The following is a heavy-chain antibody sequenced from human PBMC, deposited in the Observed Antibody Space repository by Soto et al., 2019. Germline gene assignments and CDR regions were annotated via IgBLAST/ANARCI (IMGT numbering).Heavy chain of an antibody. CDR1: GFTFSSYG. CDR2: ISYDGSNK. J-gene: IGHJ6*02. D-gene: IGHD1-26*01. V-gene: IGHV3-30*18. Sequence: QVQLVESGGGVVQPGRSLRLSCAASGFTFSSYGMHWVRQAPGKGLEWVADISYDGSNKYYADSVKGRFTMSRDNSKNTLYLQMNSLRAEDTAVYYCAKAGSYYYYYGMDVWGQGTTVTVSS. CDR3: AKAGSYYYYYGMDV.